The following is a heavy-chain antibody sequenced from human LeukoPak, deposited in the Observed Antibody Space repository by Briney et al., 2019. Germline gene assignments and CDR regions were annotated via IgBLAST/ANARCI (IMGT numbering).Heavy chain of an antibody. Sequence: SVKVSCKASGGTFSSYAISWVRQAPGQGLEWMGGIIPIFGTANYAQKFQGRVTITADESTSTAYMELSSLRSEDTAVYYCAREGVGAPLRFDYWGQGTLVTVSS. CDR2: IIPIFGTA. J-gene: IGHJ4*02. CDR3: AREGVGAPLRFDY. CDR1: GGTFSSYA. V-gene: IGHV1-69*13. D-gene: IGHD1-26*01.